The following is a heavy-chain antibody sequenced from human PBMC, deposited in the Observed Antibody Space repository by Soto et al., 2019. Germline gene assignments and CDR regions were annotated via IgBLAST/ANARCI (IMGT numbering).Heavy chain of an antibody. D-gene: IGHD5-18*01. V-gene: IGHV4-34*01. J-gene: IGHJ4*02. CDR3: ARGLNTAMAPRIDY. CDR2: INHSGST. CDR1: GGSFSGYY. Sequence: PSETLSLTCAVYGGSFSGYYWSWIRQPPGKGLEWIGEINHSGSTNYNPSLKSRVTISVDTSKNQFSLKLSSVTAADTAVYYCARGLNTAMAPRIDYWGQGTLVTVSS.